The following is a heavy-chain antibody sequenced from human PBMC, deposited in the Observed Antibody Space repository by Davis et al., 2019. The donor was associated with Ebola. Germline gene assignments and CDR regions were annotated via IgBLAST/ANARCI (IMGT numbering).Heavy chain of an antibody. CDR2: INHSGST. J-gene: IGHJ5*02. V-gene: IGHV4-34*01. D-gene: IGHD3-3*01. Sequence: MPGGSLRLSCTVSGGSISSYYWSWIRQPPGKGLEWIGEINHSGSTNYNPYLKSRVTISVDTSKNQFSLKLSSVTAADTAVYYCARGQRFTGNWFDPWGQGTLVTVSS. CDR1: GGSISSYY. CDR3: ARGQRFTGNWFDP.